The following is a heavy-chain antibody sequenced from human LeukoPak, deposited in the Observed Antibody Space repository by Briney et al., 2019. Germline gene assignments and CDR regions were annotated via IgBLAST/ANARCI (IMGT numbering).Heavy chain of an antibody. CDR2: VDYSGST. J-gene: IGHJ4*02. Sequence: SETLSLTCTVSGGSISSYYWSWIRQPPGKGLEWFGYVDYSGSTNSNPSLKSRVTISVDTSKNQFSLKLSSVTAADTAVYYCARYGLYSSGWYFDYWGQGTLVTVSS. V-gene: IGHV4-59*01. D-gene: IGHD6-19*01. CDR3: ARYGLYSSGWYFDY. CDR1: GGSISSYY.